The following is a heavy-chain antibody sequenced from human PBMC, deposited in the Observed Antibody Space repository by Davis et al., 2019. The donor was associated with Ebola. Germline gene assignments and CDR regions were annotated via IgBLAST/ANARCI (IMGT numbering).Heavy chain of an antibody. CDR3: AKGAGYSSGWFYYGMDV. D-gene: IGHD6-19*01. CDR2: INHSGST. CDR1: GGSFSGYY. J-gene: IGHJ6*04. V-gene: IGHV4-34*01. Sequence: SETLSLTCAVYGGSFSGYYWSWIRQPPGKGLEWIGEINHSGSTNYNPSLKSRVTISVDTSKNQFSLKLSSVTAADTAVYYCAKGAGYSSGWFYYGMDVWGKGTTVTVSS.